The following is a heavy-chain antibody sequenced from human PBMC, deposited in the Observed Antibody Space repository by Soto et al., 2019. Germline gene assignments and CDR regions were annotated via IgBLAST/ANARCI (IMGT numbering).Heavy chain of an antibody. CDR1: GFTFSDYY. CDR2: ISSSGSTI. D-gene: IGHD3-22*01. CDR3: ARDQTTEVVMSAFDI. J-gene: IGHJ3*02. V-gene: IGHV3-11*01. Sequence: GVLRLSCAASGFTFSDYYMSWIRQAPGKGLEWVSYISSSGSTIYYADSVKGRFTISRDNAKNSLYLQMNSLRAEDTAVYYCARDQTTEVVMSAFDIWGQGTMVTVSS.